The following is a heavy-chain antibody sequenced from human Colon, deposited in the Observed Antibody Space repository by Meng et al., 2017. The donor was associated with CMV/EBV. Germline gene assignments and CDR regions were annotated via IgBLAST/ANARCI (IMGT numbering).Heavy chain of an antibody. Sequence: QLPHWGAGLLKPSSTLSPTCAVYGGSCSEYYWSWIPHPPGRGLEWIGEIRHGGSTIYSYTSSLTCRVTISIDTSKNQFSLELTSVTAADTAVYYCAGGSYQAWELLHYWGQGTLVTVSS. V-gene: IGHV4-34*01. J-gene: IGHJ4*02. CDR2: IRHGGSTIY. D-gene: IGHD1-26*01. CDR1: GGSCSEYY. CDR3: AGGSYQAWELLHY.